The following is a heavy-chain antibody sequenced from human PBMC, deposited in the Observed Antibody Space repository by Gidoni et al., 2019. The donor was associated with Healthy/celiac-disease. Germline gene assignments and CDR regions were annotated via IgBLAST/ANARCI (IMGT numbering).Heavy chain of an antibody. D-gene: IGHD1-26*01. CDR3: AKGGGSYNPFDP. J-gene: IGHJ5*02. CDR1: GITFSSYA. V-gene: IGHV3-23*04. Sequence: EVQLVESGGGLVQPGGARRRAGAAAGITFSSYAMSWVRQAPGKGLEWVSAISGSGGSTYYAASVKGRFTISRDNSKNTLYLQMNSLSAEDTAVYYCAKGGGSYNPFDPWGQGTLVTVSS. CDR2: ISGSGGST.